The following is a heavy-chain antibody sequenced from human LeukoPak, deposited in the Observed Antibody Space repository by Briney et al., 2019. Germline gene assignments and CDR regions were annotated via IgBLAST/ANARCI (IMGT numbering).Heavy chain of an antibody. V-gene: IGHV4-59*08. CDR3: ARIDRAVAGTIDY. J-gene: IGHJ4*02. CDR1: GGSISSYF. D-gene: IGHD6-19*01. CDR2: IYYSGST. Sequence: SETLSLTCTVSGGSISSYFWSWIRQPPGKGLEWIGYIYYSGSTNYNPSLKSRVTMSVDTSKNQFSLKLSSVAAADTAVYYCARIDRAVAGTIDYWGQGTLVTVSS.